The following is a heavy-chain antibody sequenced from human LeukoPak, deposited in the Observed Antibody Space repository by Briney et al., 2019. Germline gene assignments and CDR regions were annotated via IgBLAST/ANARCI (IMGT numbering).Heavy chain of an antibody. J-gene: IGHJ3*02. CDR3: ARGWVVATGGFDM. CDR2: IYSVGPT. CDR1: GFTVSLYY. D-gene: IGHD2-8*02. V-gene: IGHV3-53*01. Sequence: GGSLRLSCAASGFTVSLYYMTWVRQAPGKGLEWVSVIYSVGPTYYADSVKGRFTISRDNSKNTVYLQMNSLRGEDTAVYFCARGWVVATGGFDMWGQGTMVTVSS.